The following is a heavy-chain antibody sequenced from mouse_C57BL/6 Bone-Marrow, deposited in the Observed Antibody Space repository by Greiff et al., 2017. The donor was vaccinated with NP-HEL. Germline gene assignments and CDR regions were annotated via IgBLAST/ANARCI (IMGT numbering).Heavy chain of an antibody. Sequence: VQLKESGPELVKPGASVKISCKASGYSFTGYYMHWVKQSHGNILDWIGYIYPYNGVSSYNQKFKGKATLTVDKSSSTAYMELRSLTSEDSAVYYCASHFITTVGYAMDYWGQGTSVTVSS. CDR1: GYSFTGYY. V-gene: IGHV1-31*01. CDR3: ASHFITTVGYAMDY. D-gene: IGHD1-1*01. J-gene: IGHJ4*01. CDR2: IYPYNGVS.